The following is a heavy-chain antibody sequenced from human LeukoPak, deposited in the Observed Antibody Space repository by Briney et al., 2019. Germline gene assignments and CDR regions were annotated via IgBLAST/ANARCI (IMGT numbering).Heavy chain of an antibody. CDR1: GFTFSSYS. Sequence: PGRSLRLSCAASGFTFSSYSMNWVRQAPGKGLEWVSYISSSSSTIYYADSVKGRFTISRDNAKNSLYLQMNSLRAEDTAVYYCARDIGSYGSGSRFDPWGQGTLVTVSS. CDR3: ARDIGSYGSGSRFDP. J-gene: IGHJ5*02. D-gene: IGHD3-10*01. CDR2: ISSSSSTI. V-gene: IGHV3-48*01.